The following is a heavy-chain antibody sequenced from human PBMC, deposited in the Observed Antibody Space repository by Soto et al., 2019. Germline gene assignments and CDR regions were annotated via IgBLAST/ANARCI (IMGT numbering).Heavy chain of an antibody. CDR1: GFTFSSYS. J-gene: IGHJ3*02. V-gene: IGHV3-21*01. Sequence: EVQLVESGGGLVKPGGSLRLSCAASGFTFSSYSMNWVRQAPGKGLEWVSSISSSSSYIYYADSVKGRFTISRDNAKKSRYLQMDSLRAEEAGVYYCAREDIVVVPSEHDAFEIWGQGTMFTVSS. CDR3: AREDIVVVPSEHDAFEI. D-gene: IGHD2-2*01. CDR2: ISSSSSYI.